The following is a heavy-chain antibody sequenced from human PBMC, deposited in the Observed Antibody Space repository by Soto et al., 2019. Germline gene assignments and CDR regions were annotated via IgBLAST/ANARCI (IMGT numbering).Heavy chain of an antibody. CDR3: TTALGIFGVDRDFDL. D-gene: IGHD3-3*01. Sequence: GGSLRLSCAASGFTFSNAWMNWVRQAPGKGLEWVGRIKSKTDGGTTDYAAPVKGRFTISRDDSKNTLYLQMNSLKTEDTAVYYCTTALGIFGVDRDFDLWGRGTLVTVSS. V-gene: IGHV3-15*07. CDR2: IKSKTDGGTT. J-gene: IGHJ2*01. CDR1: GFTFSNAW.